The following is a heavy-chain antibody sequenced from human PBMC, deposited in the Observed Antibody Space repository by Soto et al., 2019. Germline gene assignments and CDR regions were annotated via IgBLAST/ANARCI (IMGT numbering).Heavy chain of an antibody. CDR2: IKQDGSEK. CDR1: GFTFSSYW. Sequence: GSLRLSCAASGFTFSSYWMSWVRQAPGKGLEWVANIKQDGSEKYYVDSVKGRFTISRDNAKNSLYLQMNSLRAEDTAVYYCARAPVLRYFDWLLPREYGMVVWGQGTTVTVSS. V-gene: IGHV3-7*01. J-gene: IGHJ6*02. D-gene: IGHD3-9*01. CDR3: ARAPVLRYFDWLLPREYGMVV.